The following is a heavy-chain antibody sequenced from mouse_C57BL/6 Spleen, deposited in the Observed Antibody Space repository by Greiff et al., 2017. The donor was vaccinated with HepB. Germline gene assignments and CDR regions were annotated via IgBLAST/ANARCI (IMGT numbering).Heavy chain of an antibody. CDR1: GYAFSSSW. J-gene: IGHJ2*01. V-gene: IGHV1-82*01. CDR3: ARGWDDYFDY. CDR2: IYPGDGDT. Sequence: QVQLQQSGPELVKPGASVKISCKASGYAFSSSWMNWVKQRPGKGLEWIGRIYPGDGDTNYNGKFKGKSTLTADKSSSTAYMQLSSLTSEDSAVYFCARGWDDYFDYWGQGTTLTVSS. D-gene: IGHD4-1*01.